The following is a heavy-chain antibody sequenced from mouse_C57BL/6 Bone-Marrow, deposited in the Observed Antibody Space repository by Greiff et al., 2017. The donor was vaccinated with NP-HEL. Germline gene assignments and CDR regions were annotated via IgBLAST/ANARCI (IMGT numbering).Heavy chain of an antibody. CDR1: GYTFTSYW. V-gene: IGHV1-69*01. J-gene: IGHJ4*01. Sequence: QVQLQQPGAELVMPGASVKLSCKASGYTFTSYWMHWVKQRPGQGLEWIGEIDPSDSYTNYNQQFKGKSTLTVDKSSSTAYMQLSSLTSEESAVYYCARPSLTTVVATDYAMDYGGQGTSVTVSS. CDR3: ARPSLTTVVATDYAMDY. D-gene: IGHD1-1*01. CDR2: IDPSDSYT.